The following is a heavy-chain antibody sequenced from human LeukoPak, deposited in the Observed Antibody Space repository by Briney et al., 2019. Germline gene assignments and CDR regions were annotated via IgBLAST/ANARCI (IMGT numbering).Heavy chain of an antibody. D-gene: IGHD3-22*01. V-gene: IGHV3-9*01. J-gene: IGHJ6*02. CDR2: ISWNSGSI. Sequence: GGSLRLSCAASGFTFDDYAMHWVRQAPGKGLEWVSGISWNSGSIGYADSVKGRFTISRDNAKNSLYLQMNSLRAEDTALYYCAKDISYYDSSGPYYYYGMDVWGQGTTVTVSS. CDR1: GFTFDDYA. CDR3: AKDISYYDSSGPYYYYGMDV.